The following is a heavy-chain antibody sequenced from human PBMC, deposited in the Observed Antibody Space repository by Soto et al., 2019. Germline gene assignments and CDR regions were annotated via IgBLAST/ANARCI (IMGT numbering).Heavy chain of an antibody. V-gene: IGHV4-31*03. CDR2: TYYTGNT. D-gene: IGHD4-17*01. J-gene: IGHJ6*02. CDR1: GASITRGGYY. CDR3: VRDSTRVRGMDV. Sequence: SETLAFPCTDSGASITRGGYYWTWVRQHPGRGLEWLGNTYYTGNTNYNPSLKSRLAISVDTSKNQFSLRLSSVTAADTALYYCVRDSTRVRGMDVWGQGTTVTVSS.